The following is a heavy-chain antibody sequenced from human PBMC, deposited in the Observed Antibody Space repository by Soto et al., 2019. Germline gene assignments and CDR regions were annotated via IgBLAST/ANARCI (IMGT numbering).Heavy chain of an antibody. CDR1: GGTFNSET. CDR2: IIPVLDVT. CDR3: ARGGKLGGDLDV. V-gene: IGHV1-69*02. Sequence: QAQLVQSGAEVKKPGASVKVSCKASGGTFNSETFSWVRQAPGQGLQWMGRIIPVLDVTEYPQNFQGRVTITADTSTSTVYLALSGLGSDDTAVYYCARGGKLGGDLDVWGKGNPVIVSS. J-gene: IGHJ6*04. D-gene: IGHD3-10*01.